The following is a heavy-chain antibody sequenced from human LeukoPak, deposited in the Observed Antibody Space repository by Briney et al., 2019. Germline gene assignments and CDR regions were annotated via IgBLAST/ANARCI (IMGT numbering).Heavy chain of an antibody. CDR3: AREGYYDSSGYSDAGIDY. CDR2: ISYDGSTK. V-gene: IGHV3-30*04. D-gene: IGHD3-22*01. J-gene: IGHJ4*02. Sequence: PGGSLRLSCAVSGFTFSSYTMHWVRQAPGKGLEWVAVISYDGSTKYYADSMKGRFTISRDNSKNTLYLQMNSLRAEDTAVYYCAREGYYDSSGYSDAGIDYWGQGSLVTVSS. CDR1: GFTFSSYT.